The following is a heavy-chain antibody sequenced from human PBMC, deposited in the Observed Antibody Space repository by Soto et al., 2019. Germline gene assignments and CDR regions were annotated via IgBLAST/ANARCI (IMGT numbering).Heavy chain of an antibody. Sequence: HPGGSLRLSCAASGFTFSSYAMHWVRQAPGKGLEWVAVISYDGSNKYYADSVKGRFTISRDNSKNTLYLQMNSLRAEDTAVYYCARDRYNWNYGLLGLPHYYYYYGMDVWGQGTTVTVSS. CDR3: ARDRYNWNYGLLGLPHYYYYYGMDV. V-gene: IGHV3-30-3*01. CDR1: GFTFSSYA. J-gene: IGHJ6*02. CDR2: ISYDGSNK. D-gene: IGHD1-7*01.